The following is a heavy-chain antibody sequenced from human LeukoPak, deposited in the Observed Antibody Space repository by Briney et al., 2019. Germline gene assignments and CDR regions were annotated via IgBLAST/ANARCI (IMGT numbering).Heavy chain of an antibody. V-gene: IGHV4-31*03. D-gene: IGHD3-10*01. J-gene: IGHJ2*01. CDR2: IYYSGST. Sequence: SETLSLTCTVSGGSISSGGYYWSWIRQHPGKGLEWIGYIYYSGSTYYNPSLKSRVTVSVDTSKNQFSLKLSSVTAADTAVYYCARDSVLPTGTLYFDLWGRGTLVTVSS. CDR3: ARDSVLPTGTLYFDL. CDR1: GGSISSGGYY.